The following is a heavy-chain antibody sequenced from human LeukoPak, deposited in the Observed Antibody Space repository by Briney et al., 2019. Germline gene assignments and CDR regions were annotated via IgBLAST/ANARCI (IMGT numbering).Heavy chain of an antibody. Sequence: GGSLRLSCAASGFTVSSNYMSWVRQAPGKGLEWVSVIYSGGSTYYADSVKGRFTISRDNSKNTLYLQMNSLRAEDTAVYYCANSRSGIAAHGGYGMDVWGQGTTVTVSS. CDR1: GFTVSSNY. J-gene: IGHJ6*02. D-gene: IGHD6-6*01. V-gene: IGHV3-53*01. CDR2: IYSGGST. CDR3: ANSRSGIAAHGGYGMDV.